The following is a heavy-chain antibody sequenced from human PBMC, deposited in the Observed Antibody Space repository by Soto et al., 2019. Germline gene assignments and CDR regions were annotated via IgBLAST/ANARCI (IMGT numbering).Heavy chain of an antibody. V-gene: IGHV3-23*01. Sequence: EVQLLESGGGLVQPGGSLRLSCAASGFTFRNYAMTWVRQAPGKGLEWVSTIRASGDSTYYADSVKGRITISRDNSKNTVYRHMNTLEAEDTAVYFCAKGGYTSYYDYWGQGILVTVSS. CDR2: IRASGDST. CDR1: GFTFRNYA. J-gene: IGHJ4*02. CDR3: AKGGYTSYYDY. D-gene: IGHD5-18*01.